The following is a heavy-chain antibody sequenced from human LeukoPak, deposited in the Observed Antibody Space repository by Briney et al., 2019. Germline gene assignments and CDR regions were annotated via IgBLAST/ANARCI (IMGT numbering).Heavy chain of an antibody. CDR3: AKWGILVSNAFDI. J-gene: IGHJ3*02. CDR1: GYTFTSYG. CDR2: INPNSGGT. D-gene: IGHD2-15*01. Sequence: ASVKVSCKASGYTFTSYGISWVRQAPGQGLEWMGWINPNSGGTNYAQKFQGRVTMTRDTSISTAYMELSRLRSDDTAVYYCAKWGILVSNAFDIWGQGTMVTVSS. V-gene: IGHV1-2*02.